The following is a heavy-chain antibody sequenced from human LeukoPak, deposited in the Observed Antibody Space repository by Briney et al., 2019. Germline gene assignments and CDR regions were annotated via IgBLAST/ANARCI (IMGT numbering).Heavy chain of an antibody. J-gene: IGHJ4*02. CDR1: GGSVSSGSYY. Sequence: PSETLSLTCTVSGGSVSSGSYYWSWIRQPPGKGLEWIGYIYYSGSTNYNPSLESRVTISVDTSKNQFSLKLSSVTAADTAVYYCARDRGYDSNYFDYWGQGTLVTVSS. V-gene: IGHV4-61*01. CDR3: ARDRGYDSNYFDY. D-gene: IGHD5-12*01. CDR2: IYYSGST.